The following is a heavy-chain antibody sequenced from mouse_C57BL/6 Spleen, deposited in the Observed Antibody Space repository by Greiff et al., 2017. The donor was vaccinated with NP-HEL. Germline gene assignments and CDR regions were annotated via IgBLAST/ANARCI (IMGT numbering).Heavy chain of an antibody. CDR3: LMVTTGYYFDY. V-gene: IGHV14-4*01. J-gene: IGHJ2*01. Sequence: EVQLQQSGAELVRPGASVKLSCPASGFNIKDDYMHWVKQRPEQGLEWIGWIDPENGDTEYASKFQGKATITADTSSNTAYLQLSSLTSEDTAVYYCLMVTTGYYFDYWGQGTTLTVSS. D-gene: IGHD2-2*01. CDR2: IDPENGDT. CDR1: GFNIKDDY.